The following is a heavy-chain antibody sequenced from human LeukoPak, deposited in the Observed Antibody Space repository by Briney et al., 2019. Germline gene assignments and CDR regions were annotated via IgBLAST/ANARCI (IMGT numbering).Heavy chain of an antibody. CDR3: AGNYDSWTGLNY. CDR2: IGNKVSNYAT. D-gene: IGHD3-3*01. V-gene: IGHV3-73*01. CDR1: GFTFSGSA. J-gene: IGHJ4*02. Sequence: GGSLKLSCAASGFTFSGSAMHWVRQASGKGLEWVGHIGNKVSNYATEYAASLRGRFTISRDDSKDTAYLQVNSLKTEDTAVYYCAGNYDSWTGLNYWGQGTLVTVSS.